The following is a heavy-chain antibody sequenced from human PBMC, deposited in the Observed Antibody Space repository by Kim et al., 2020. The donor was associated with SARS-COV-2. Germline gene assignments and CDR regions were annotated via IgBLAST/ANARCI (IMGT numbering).Heavy chain of an antibody. CDR3: AKDMWIFHPPDVVVVPAAINYGLVV. J-gene: IGHJ6*02. V-gene: IGHV3-43*02. Sequence: GGSLRLSCAASGFTFDDYAMHWVRQAPGKGLEWVSLISGGGGSTYYADSVKGRFTISRDNIKNSLYLQMNSLRTEDTALYYCAKDMWIFHPPDVVVVPAAINYGLVVWGRGTTGTVSS. CDR2: ISGGGGST. CDR1: GFTFDDYA. D-gene: IGHD2-2*01.